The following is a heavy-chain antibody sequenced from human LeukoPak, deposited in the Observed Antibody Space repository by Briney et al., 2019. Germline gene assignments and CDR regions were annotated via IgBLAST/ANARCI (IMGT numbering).Heavy chain of an antibody. V-gene: IGHV4-34*01. D-gene: IGHD3-3*01. CDR3: ARHSTFFGVVIIKGRVRGPFDY. CDR2: INHSGST. J-gene: IGHJ4*02. CDR1: GGSFSGYY. Sequence: SETLSLTCAVYGGSFSGYYWSWIRQPPGRGLEWIGEINHSGSTNYNPSLKSRVTISVDTSKNQFSLKLSSVTAADTAVYYCARHSTFFGVVIIKGRVRGPFDYWGQGTLVTVSS.